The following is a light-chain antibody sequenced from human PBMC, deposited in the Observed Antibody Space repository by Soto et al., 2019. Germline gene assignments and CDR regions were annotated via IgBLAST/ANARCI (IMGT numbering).Light chain of an antibody. Sequence: EIVLTQSPGTLSLSPGERATLSCRASQSVSNSYLAWYQQKPGQAPRRLIYGASTRATGIPDRFSGSGSGTDFTLTISRLEPEDFAVYYCQQYGSSPLTFGGGTKVDIK. CDR2: GAS. V-gene: IGKV3-20*01. CDR1: QSVSNSY. CDR3: QQYGSSPLT. J-gene: IGKJ4*01.